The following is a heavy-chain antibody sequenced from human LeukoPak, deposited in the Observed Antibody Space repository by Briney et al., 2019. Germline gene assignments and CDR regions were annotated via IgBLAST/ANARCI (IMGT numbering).Heavy chain of an antibody. V-gene: IGHV4-31*11. Sequence: SQTLSLTCAVSGGSISSGGYYWSWIRQHPGKGLEWIGYIYYSGSTYYNPSLKSRVTISVDTSKNQFSLKLSSVTAADTAVYYCARNYGSGSYYSRGWFDPWGQGTLVTVSS. J-gene: IGHJ5*02. D-gene: IGHD3-10*01. CDR1: GGSISSGGYY. CDR3: ARNYGSGSYYSRGWFDP. CDR2: IYYSGST.